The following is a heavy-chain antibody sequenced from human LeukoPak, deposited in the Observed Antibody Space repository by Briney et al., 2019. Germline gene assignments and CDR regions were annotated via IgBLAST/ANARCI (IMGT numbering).Heavy chain of an antibody. J-gene: IGHJ5*02. Sequence: SETLSLTCAVSGGSISSYYWSWIRQPPGKGLEWIGYIYYSGISNYNPPLKSRVTISLDTSKNQFSLKLSSVTAADTAVYYCARMVVVSATPGWFDPWGQGTLVTVSS. CDR2: IYYSGIS. D-gene: IGHD2-15*01. V-gene: IGHV4-59*01. CDR1: GGSISSYY. CDR3: ARMVVVSATPGWFDP.